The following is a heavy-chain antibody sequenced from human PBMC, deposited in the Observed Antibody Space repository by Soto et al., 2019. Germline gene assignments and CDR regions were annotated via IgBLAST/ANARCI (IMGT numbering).Heavy chain of an antibody. D-gene: IGHD3-9*01. Sequence: EVQLVESGGGLVQPGRSLRLSCAASGFTFDDYAMHWVRQAPGKGLAGVSCISWNSGSIGYAESVKGRFTISRDNAKNSLYLQVNSLRAEDTALSYCAKDIRHYDILTGLGSAFDIWGQGTIVTVSS. V-gene: IGHV3-9*01. CDR1: GFTFDDYA. CDR3: AKDIRHYDILTGLGSAFDI. CDR2: ISWNSGSI. J-gene: IGHJ3*02.